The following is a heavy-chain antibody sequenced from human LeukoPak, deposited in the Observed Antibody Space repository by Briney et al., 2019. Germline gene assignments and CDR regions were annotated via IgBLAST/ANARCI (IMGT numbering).Heavy chain of an antibody. CDR3: ARRITMIVVVITTTNWFDP. Sequence: SETLSLTCAVYGGSFSGYYWSWIRQPPGKGLEWIGEINHSGSTNYNPSLKSRVTISVDTSKNQFSLKLSSVTAADTAVYYCARRITMIVVVITTTNWFDPWGPGTLVTVSS. D-gene: IGHD3-22*01. CDR2: INHSGST. CDR1: GGSFSGYY. V-gene: IGHV4-34*01. J-gene: IGHJ5*02.